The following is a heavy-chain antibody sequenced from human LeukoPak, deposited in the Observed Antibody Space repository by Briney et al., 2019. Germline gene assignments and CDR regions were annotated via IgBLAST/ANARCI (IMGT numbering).Heavy chain of an antibody. D-gene: IGHD4/OR15-4a*01. CDR2: IYYSGSA. Sequence: SETLSLTCTVSGGSISSGSYCWGCIRQPPGKGLEWIGNIYYSGSAYYSPSLKSRATISVDTSKNQFSLKLRSVTAADTTVYYCARGTGAYAFDIWGQGTMVTVSS. CDR3: ARGTGAYAFDI. CDR1: GGSISSGSYC. V-gene: IGHV4-39*01. J-gene: IGHJ3*02.